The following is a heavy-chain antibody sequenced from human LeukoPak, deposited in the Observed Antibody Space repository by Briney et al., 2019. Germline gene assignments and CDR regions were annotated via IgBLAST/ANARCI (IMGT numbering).Heavy chain of an antibody. CDR3: ARLAARGYYFDY. CDR1: GFTFSSYS. V-gene: IGHV3-21*01. D-gene: IGHD6-6*01. Sequence: LGGSLRLSCAASGFTFSSYSMNWVRQAPGKGLEWVSSISSSSSYIYYADSVKGRFTISRDNAKNSLYLQMNSLRAEDTAVYYCARLAARGYYFDYWGQGTLVTVSS. J-gene: IGHJ4*02. CDR2: ISSSSSYI.